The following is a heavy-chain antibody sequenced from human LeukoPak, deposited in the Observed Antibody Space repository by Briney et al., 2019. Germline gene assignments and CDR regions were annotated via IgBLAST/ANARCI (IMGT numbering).Heavy chain of an antibody. CDR3: ARTGCSSTSCYLGGDCFDY. J-gene: IGHJ4*02. CDR2: INWNGGST. CDR1: GFTFSSYS. Sequence: PGGSLRLSCAASGFTFSSYSMNWVRQAPGKGLEWVSGINWNGGSTGYADSVKGRFTISRDNAKNSLYLQMNSLRAEDTALYYCARTGCSSTSCYLGGDCFDYWGQGTLVTVSS. D-gene: IGHD2-2*01. V-gene: IGHV3-20*04.